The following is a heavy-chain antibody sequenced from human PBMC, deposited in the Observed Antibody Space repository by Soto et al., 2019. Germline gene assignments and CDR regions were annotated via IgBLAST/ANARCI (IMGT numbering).Heavy chain of an antibody. Sequence: DVQLLESGGGLVQPGGSLRLSCAASGFTFRSYAMSWVHQAPGKGLEWVSGISGSGISTHYADSVKGRFTVSRDNSKNTLYLQMNRLRAEDTAVYNCAKEPVGPDWYFDLWGRGTLVTVSS. V-gene: IGHV3-23*01. CDR3: AKEPVGPDWYFDL. CDR1: GFTFRSYA. J-gene: IGHJ2*01. CDR2: ISGSGIST.